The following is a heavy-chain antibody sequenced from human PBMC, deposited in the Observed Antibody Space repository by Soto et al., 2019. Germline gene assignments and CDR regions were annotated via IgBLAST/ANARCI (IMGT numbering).Heavy chain of an antibody. Sequence: QVHLVQSGTEVKKPGSSVKVSCKASGGTFSSSGFSWVRQAPGQGLEWMGMIVPSLDTTNYAQKFQARVTITADEVTSTAYMELRILRSGDTAVYYCARWPQPRYTADPYAVDGWGQGTRVIVSS. CDR3: ARWPQPRYTADPYAVDG. V-gene: IGHV1-69*11. J-gene: IGHJ6*02. CDR2: IVPSLDTT. D-gene: IGHD3-16*02. CDR1: GGTFSSSG.